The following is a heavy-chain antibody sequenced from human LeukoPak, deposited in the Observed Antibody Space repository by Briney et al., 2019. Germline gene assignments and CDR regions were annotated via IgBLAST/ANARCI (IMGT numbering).Heavy chain of an antibody. CDR1: GFTFSDYY. D-gene: IGHD3-16*01. V-gene: IGHV3-11*01. CDR2: ISSSGSTI. J-gene: IGHJ3*02. CDR3: ARDLMITFGHDAFDI. Sequence: AGGSLRLSCAASGFTFSDYYMSWIRQAPGKGLEWVSYISSSGSTIYYADSVKGRFTISRDNAKNSLYLQMNSLRAEDTAVYYCARDLMITFGHDAFDIWGQGTMVTVSS.